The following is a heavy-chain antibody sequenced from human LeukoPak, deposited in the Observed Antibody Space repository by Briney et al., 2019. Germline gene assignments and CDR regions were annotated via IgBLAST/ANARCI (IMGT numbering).Heavy chain of an antibody. CDR1: GFTFSSNA. V-gene: IGHV3-21*01. CDR3: ARVPGGLEWADFDY. CDR2: ISSSSSDI. Sequence: GGSLRLSCAASGFTFSSNAMNWVRQAPGKGLEWVSCISSSSSDIKYADSVKGRFTISRDNAKNSLYLQLSSLRAEDTAVYYCARVPGGLEWADFDYWGQGTLVTVS. D-gene: IGHD3-3*01. J-gene: IGHJ4*02.